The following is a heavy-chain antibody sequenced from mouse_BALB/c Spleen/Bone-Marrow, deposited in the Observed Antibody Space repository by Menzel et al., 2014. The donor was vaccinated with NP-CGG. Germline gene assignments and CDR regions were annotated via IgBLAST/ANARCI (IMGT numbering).Heavy chain of an antibody. D-gene: IGHD1-1*01. CDR3: TRETTVVADFDY. V-gene: IGHV3-1*02. CDR2: IHFSGYT. Sequence: EVKLMESGPDLVKPSQSLSLTCTVTGYSITSGHGRHWIRQFPGNRLQWMGYIHFSGYTDYNPSLKSRISITRDTSKDQFFLQLNSVTTEDTGTYYCTRETTVVADFDYWGPGTTLAVSS. CDR1: GYSITSGHG. J-gene: IGHJ2*01.